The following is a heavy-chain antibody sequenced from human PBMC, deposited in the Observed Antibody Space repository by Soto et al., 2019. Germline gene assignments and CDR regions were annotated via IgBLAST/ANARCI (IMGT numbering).Heavy chain of an antibody. V-gene: IGHV3-64*04. CDR3: ARGQHIVVVTASFDY. J-gene: IGHJ4*02. D-gene: IGHD2-21*02. Sequence: PGGSLRLSCAASGFTFSSSAMHWVRQAPGKGLEYVSSISSDGGNTYYADSVKGRFTISRDNSKNTLYLQMNSLRAEDTAVYYCARGQHIVVVTASFDYWGQGTLVTVSS. CDR2: ISSDGGNT. CDR1: GFTFSSSA.